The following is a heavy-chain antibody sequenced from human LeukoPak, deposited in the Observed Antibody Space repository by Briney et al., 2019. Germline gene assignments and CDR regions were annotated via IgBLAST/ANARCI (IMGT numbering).Heavy chain of an antibody. CDR2: ISSSSSYI. D-gene: IGHD1-26*01. CDR3: ARVGLIGEQLYYLDH. V-gene: IGHV3-21*01. CDR1: GFTFSSYS. J-gene: IGHJ4*02. Sequence: NPGGSLRLSCAASGFTFSSYSMNWVRQAPGKGLEWVSSISSSSSYIFYADSVKGRFTVSRDNAKNSLYLQMNSLRAEDTAVYYCARVGLIGEQLYYLDHWGQGTLVTGSS.